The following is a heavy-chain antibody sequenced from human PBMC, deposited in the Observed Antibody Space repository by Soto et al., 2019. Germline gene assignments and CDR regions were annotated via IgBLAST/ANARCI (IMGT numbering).Heavy chain of an antibody. CDR2: ISGSGGST. V-gene: IGHV3-23*01. CDR1: GFTFSSYA. J-gene: IGHJ4*02. CDR3: AKDIGYCSSTSCPITVFDY. Sequence: VQLLESGGGLVQPGGSLRLSCAASGFTFSSYAMSWVRQAPGKGLEWVSAISGSGGSTYYADSVKGRFTISRDNSKNTLYLQMNSLRAEDTAVYYCAKDIGYCSSTSCPITVFDYWGQGTLVTVSS. D-gene: IGHD2-2*01.